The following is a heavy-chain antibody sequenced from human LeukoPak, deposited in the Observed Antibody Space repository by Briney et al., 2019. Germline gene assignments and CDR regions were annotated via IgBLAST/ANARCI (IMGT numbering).Heavy chain of an antibody. J-gene: IGHJ6*02. CDR2: IYTSGST. Sequence: SETLSLTCTVSGGSISSYYWSWIRQPAGKGLEWIGRIYTSGSTNYNPSRKSRVTMSVDTSKNQFSLKLSSVAAADTAVYYCARELGGRFCTNGVCLGYGMDVWGQGTTVTVSS. D-gene: IGHD2-8*01. V-gene: IGHV4-4*07. CDR3: ARELGGRFCTNGVCLGYGMDV. CDR1: GGSISSYY.